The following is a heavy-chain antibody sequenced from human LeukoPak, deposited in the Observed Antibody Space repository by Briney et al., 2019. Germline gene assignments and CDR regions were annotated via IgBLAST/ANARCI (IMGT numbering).Heavy chain of an antibody. CDR2: IIPIFGTA. Sequence: ASVKVSCKASGYTFTSYAISWVRQAPGQGLEWMGGIIPIFGTANYAQKFQGRVTITTDESTGTAYMELSSLRSEDTAVYYCARAYCGGDCYIGYWGQGTLVTVSS. CDR3: ARAYCGGDCYIGY. J-gene: IGHJ4*02. V-gene: IGHV1-69*05. CDR1: GYTFTSYA. D-gene: IGHD2-21*02.